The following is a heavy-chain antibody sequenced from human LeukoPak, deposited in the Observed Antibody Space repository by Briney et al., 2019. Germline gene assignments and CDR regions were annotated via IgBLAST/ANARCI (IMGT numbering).Heavy chain of an antibody. Sequence: GASVKVSCKASGYTFTSYDINWVRQATGQGLEWMGWMNPNSGNTGYAQKFQGRVTMTRNTSISTAYMELSSLRSEDTAVYYFARRAPYRYYYGSGNPFDPWGQGTLVTVSS. CDR2: MNPNSGNT. CDR1: GYTFTSYD. V-gene: IGHV1-8*01. CDR3: ARRAPYRYYYGSGNPFDP. D-gene: IGHD3-10*01. J-gene: IGHJ5*02.